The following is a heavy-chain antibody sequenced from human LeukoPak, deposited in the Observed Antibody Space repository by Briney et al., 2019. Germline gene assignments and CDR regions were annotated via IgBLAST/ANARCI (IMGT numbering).Heavy chain of an antibody. CDR1: GGSFSGYR. CDR2: INHSGSA. V-gene: IGHV4-34*01. J-gene: IGHJ6*03. Sequence: SETLSLTCAVYGGSFSGYRWNWIRQPPGKGLEWIGEINHSGSANYDPSLKSRVTISVDTSKSQFSLKLTSVTAADTAIYFCARHLGSTTLYSNYYMDVWGKGTPVTVSS. D-gene: IGHD1-26*01. CDR3: ARHLGSTTLYSNYYMDV.